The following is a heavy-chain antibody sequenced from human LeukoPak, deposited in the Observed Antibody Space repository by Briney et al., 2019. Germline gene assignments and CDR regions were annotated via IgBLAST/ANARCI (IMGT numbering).Heavy chain of an antibody. CDR3: AREDYYGSGSYYKSAHWFDP. D-gene: IGHD3-10*01. Sequence: NTSGTLSLTCAVSGGSISSSNWWSWVRQPPGQGLEWIGEINHSGSTNDNPSLKSRVTISLDTSKNQFSLKLSSVTAADTAVYYCAREDYYGSGSYYKSAHWFDPWGQGTLVTVSS. V-gene: IGHV4-4*02. CDR1: GGSISSSNW. CDR2: INHSGST. J-gene: IGHJ5*02.